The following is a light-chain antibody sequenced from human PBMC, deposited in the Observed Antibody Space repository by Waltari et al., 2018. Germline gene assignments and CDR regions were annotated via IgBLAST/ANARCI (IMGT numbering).Light chain of an antibody. J-gene: IGKJ1*01. Sequence: SCRASQSVGNSFAWYQHKPGQAPSLLIYDASSRATGIPDRFSGSGSGTDFSLTISRLEPEDFSVYYCQHYVTLPATFGQGTKVEV. CDR2: DAS. V-gene: IGKV3-20*01. CDR3: QHYVTLPAT. CDR1: QSVGNS.